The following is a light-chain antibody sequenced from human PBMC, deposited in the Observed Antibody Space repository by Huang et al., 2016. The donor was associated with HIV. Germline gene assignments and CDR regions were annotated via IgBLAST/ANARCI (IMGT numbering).Light chain of an antibody. CDR3: QQRRNWPPYT. Sequence: EVVLTQSPATLSLSPEERATLSCRASQGVSSSFSWYQQKPGQAPRLLIYAASVRATGLQTRFSGSASGTDFTLTISSLEPEDFAVYYCQQRRNWPPYTFGQGTKLEIK. V-gene: IGKV3-11*01. CDR2: AAS. J-gene: IGKJ2*01. CDR1: QGVSSS.